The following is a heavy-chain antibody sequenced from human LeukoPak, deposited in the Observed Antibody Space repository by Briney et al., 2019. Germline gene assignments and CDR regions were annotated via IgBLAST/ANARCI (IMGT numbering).Heavy chain of an antibody. V-gene: IGHV4-4*07. CDR3: TRDTGTTGEVKFDP. D-gene: IGHD4-17*01. Sequence: SETLSLTCTVSGGSISSYCWSWIRQPAGKGLEWIGRIYTSGSTTYNPSLKSRVTMSVDTSKSQFSLNLMSVTAADTAVYYCTRDTGTTGEVKFDPWGQGTLVTVSS. J-gene: IGHJ5*02. CDR2: IYTSGST. CDR1: GGSISSYC.